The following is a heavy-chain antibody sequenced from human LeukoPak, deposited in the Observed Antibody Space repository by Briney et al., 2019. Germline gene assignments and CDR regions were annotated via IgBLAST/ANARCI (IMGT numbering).Heavy chain of an antibody. D-gene: IGHD6-19*01. CDR2: IDPSDSYT. V-gene: IGHV5-10-1*01. Sequence: GESPKISCKGSGYSFTSYRISWVRQMPGKGLEWMGRIDPSDSYTNYSPSFQGHVTISADKSISTAYLQWSSLKASDTAMYYCAMGIAVAGTEIVDYWGQGTLVTVSS. CDR3: AMGIAVAGTEIVDY. J-gene: IGHJ4*02. CDR1: GYSFTSYR.